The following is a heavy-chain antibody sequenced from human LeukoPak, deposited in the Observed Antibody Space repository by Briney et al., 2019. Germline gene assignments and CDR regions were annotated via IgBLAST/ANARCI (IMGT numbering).Heavy chain of an antibody. CDR2: ISYDGSNK. J-gene: IGHJ4*02. CDR3: ARDAQQLGYFDY. V-gene: IGHV3-30-3*01. CDR1: GFTFSSYA. Sequence: GGSLRLSCAASGFTFSSYAMHWVRQAPGKGLEWVAVISYDGSNKYYADSVKGRFTISRDNSKNTLYLQMNSLRAEDTAAYYCARDAQQLGYFDYWGQGTLVTVS. D-gene: IGHD6-13*01.